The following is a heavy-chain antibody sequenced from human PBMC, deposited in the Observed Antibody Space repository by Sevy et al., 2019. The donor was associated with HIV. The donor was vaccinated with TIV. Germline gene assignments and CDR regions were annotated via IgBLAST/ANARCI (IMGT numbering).Heavy chain of an antibody. CDR1: GFTFSSYA. J-gene: IGHJ4*02. V-gene: IGHV3-23*01. Sequence: GSLRLSCAASGFTFSSYAMSWVRQPPGKGLEWVSSISGSGSFTYYADSVKGHFTISRDNSKNTLYLQMTSLRAEDTAVYYCAKEGQGEYYDSSGSFDYWGQGTLVTVSS. D-gene: IGHD3-22*01. CDR2: ISGSGSFT. CDR3: AKEGQGEYYDSSGSFDY.